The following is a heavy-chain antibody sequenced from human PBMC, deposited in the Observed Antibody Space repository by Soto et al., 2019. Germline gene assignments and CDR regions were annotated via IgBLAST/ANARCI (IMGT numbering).Heavy chain of an antibody. CDR2: ISYDGSNK. Sequence: HPGGSLRLSCAASGFTFSSYGMHWVRQAPGKGLEWVAVISYDGSNKYYADSVKGRFTISRDNSKNTLYLQMNSLRAEDTAVYYCARDSSSWYVAYYFDYWGQGTLV. CDR1: GFTFSSYG. J-gene: IGHJ4*02. V-gene: IGHV3-30*03. D-gene: IGHD6-13*01. CDR3: ARDSSSWYVAYYFDY.